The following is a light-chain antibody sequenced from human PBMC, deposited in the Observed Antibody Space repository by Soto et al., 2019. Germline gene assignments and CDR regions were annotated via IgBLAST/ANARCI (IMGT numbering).Light chain of an antibody. CDR1: QSVSSY. V-gene: IGKV3-11*01. CDR2: DAS. Sequence: EIVLTQYTATLSLSPGERATLSCRARQSVSSYLAWYQQKPGQAPRLLIYDASNRATGIPDRFSGSGSGTDFTLTISSLEPEDFAVYYCQQRSNWPPVTFGQGTKVDIK. J-gene: IGKJ1*01. CDR3: QQRSNWPPVT.